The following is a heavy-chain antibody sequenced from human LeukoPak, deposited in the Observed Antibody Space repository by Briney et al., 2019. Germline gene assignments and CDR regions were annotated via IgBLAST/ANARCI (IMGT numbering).Heavy chain of an antibody. Sequence: GGSLRLSCAASGFTFSYYNMNWVRQAPGKGLEWLSYISKSSDRMYYADSVKGRFTISRDNAKNSLYLQMNSLRAEDTAVYYCARRYNWNHGFDYRGQGTLVTVSS. J-gene: IGHJ4*02. CDR2: ISKSSDRM. V-gene: IGHV3-48*04. CDR3: ARRYNWNHGFDY. D-gene: IGHD1-14*01. CDR1: GFTFSYYN.